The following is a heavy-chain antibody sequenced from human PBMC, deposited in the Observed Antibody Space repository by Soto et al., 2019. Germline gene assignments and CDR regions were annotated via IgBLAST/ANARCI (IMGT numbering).Heavy chain of an antibody. CDR3: ARSSNWFLSPFDY. Sequence: SETLSLTCTVSGGSISSYYWSWVRQPPGKGLEWIGYIFYSGSANYNPSLKSRVTISIDTSKNQFSLSLTSINTADTAVYYCARSSNWFLSPFDYWGPGTLVTVSS. D-gene: IGHD6-13*01. CDR2: IFYSGSA. J-gene: IGHJ4*02. CDR1: GGSISSYY. V-gene: IGHV4-59*01.